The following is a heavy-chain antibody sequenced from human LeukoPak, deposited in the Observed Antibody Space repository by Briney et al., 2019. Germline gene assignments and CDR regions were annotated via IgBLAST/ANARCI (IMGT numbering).Heavy chain of an antibody. CDR1: GGSISSGGYY. Sequence: KPSETLSLTCTVSGGSISSGGYYWSWIRQPPGKGLEWIGYIYHSGSTYYHPSLKGLVTISVDRSKNQFSLKLSSVTAADTAVYYCAREGPSGSGSYFDYWGQGTLVTVSS. J-gene: IGHJ4*02. CDR3: AREGPSGSGSYFDY. V-gene: IGHV4-30-2*01. CDR2: IYHSGST. D-gene: IGHD3-10*01.